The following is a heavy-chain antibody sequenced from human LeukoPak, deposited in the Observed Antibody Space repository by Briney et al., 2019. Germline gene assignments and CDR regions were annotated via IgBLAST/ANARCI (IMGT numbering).Heavy chain of an antibody. V-gene: IGHV1-18*04. D-gene: IGHD6-13*01. CDR2: ISAYNGNT. Sequence: ASVKVSCKGSGYTFTSYGISWVRQAPGQGLEWMGWISAYNGNTNYAQKLQGRVTMHTDTSTSTAYMELRSLRSDDPAVCYCARDPGLPAAGGEFDYWGQGTRVTVS. CDR1: GYTFTSYG. J-gene: IGHJ4*02. CDR3: ARDPGLPAAGGEFDY.